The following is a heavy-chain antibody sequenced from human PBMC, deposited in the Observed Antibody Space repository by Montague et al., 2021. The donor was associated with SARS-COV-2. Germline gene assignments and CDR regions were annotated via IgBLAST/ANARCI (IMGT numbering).Heavy chain of an antibody. D-gene: IGHD6-6*01. CDR1: GGSITGFS. V-gene: IGHV4-4*07. CDR2: VTTSGTT. CDR3: ARTPTRPLSLDS. J-gene: IGHJ4*02. Sequence: SETLSLTCAVSGGSITGFSWSWVRQPAGKGLEWIGRVTTSGTTNXSPSLRSRVTMSVDTSKNQFSLNLNSVTAADTVIYYCARTPTRPLSLDSWGQGTLVTVSS.